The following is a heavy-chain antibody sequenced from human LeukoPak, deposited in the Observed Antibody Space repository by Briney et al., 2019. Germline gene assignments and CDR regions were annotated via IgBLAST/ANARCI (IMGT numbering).Heavy chain of an antibody. D-gene: IGHD3-10*01. V-gene: IGHV4-34*01. CDR2: INKSGRT. Sequence: SETLSLTCAVYGGSFSGYYWSWIRQVPGKGLEWLGEINKSGRTNYNPPLKSRVTISVDPSKNQISLNLSFVTATDTAVYYCARGWFGFWHNSYLDDNAFDVWGPGTMVTVSS. CDR1: GGSFSGYY. CDR3: ARGWFGFWHNSYLDDNAFDV. J-gene: IGHJ3*01.